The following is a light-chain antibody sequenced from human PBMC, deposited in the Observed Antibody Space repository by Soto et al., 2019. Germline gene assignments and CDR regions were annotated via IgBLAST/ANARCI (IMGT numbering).Light chain of an antibody. V-gene: IGKV3-11*01. CDR3: QQRARWPLP. CDR1: QSVSTF. J-gene: IGKJ5*01. CDR2: DTF. Sequence: EIVLTQSPATLSLSPGERVTLPCRASQSVSTFVAWYQHKPGQAPRPVIYDTFKRATGVPDRFSGGGSGTDFTLTISSLEPEDFAVYYCQQRARWPLPFGQGTRLELK.